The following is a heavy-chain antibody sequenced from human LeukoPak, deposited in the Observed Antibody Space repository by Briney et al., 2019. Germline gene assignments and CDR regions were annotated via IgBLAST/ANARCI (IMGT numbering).Heavy chain of an antibody. CDR2: IHWFAGST. J-gene: IGHJ4*02. D-gene: IGHD3-3*01. V-gene: IGHV3-20*04. CDR1: GFTINDYC. CDR3: PREGVQYDFWSGYFY. Sequence: GGSLRLSCAASGFTINDYCMSWVRQPPGKGLECVPVIHWFAGSTVYTESVKGRFTISRDNAKNSLYLQMNSLRAEDTALYYCPREGVQYDFWSGYFYWGQGTLVTVSS.